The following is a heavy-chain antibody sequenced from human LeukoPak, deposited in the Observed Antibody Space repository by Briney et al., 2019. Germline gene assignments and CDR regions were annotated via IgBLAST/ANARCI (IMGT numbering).Heavy chain of an antibody. CDR1: GYTFTSYD. Sequence: ASVKVSCKASGYTFTSYDINWVRQATGQGLEWMGWMNPNSGNTGYAQKFQGGVTMTRNTSISTAYMELSSLRSEDTAVYYCARGNRGHLDMNWFDPWGQGTLVTVSS. CDR3: ARGNRGHLDMNWFDP. D-gene: IGHD1-14*01. J-gene: IGHJ5*02. CDR2: MNPNSGNT. V-gene: IGHV1-8*01.